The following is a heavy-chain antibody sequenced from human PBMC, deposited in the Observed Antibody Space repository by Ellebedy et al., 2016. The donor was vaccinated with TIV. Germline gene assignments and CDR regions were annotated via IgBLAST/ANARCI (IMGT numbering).Heavy chain of an antibody. CDR2: ISYDGSNK. D-gene: IGHD2-2*01. CDR1: GFTFSSYG. J-gene: IGHJ3*01. V-gene: IGHV3-30*18. CDR3: AKDLGPGIVVVPAAIGV. Sequence: GESLKISXAASGFTFSSYGMHWVRQAPGKGLEWVAVISYDGSNKYYADSVKGRFTISRDNSKNTLYLQMNSLRAEDTAVYYCAKDLGPGIVVVPAAIGVWGQGTMVTVSS.